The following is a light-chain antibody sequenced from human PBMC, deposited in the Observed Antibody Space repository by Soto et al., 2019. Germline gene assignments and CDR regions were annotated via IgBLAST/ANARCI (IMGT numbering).Light chain of an antibody. CDR2: TAS. CDR3: QQYNSYSYT. Sequence: IQMTQSPSTLSASVGDRVTITCRASQSISTWLAWYQQKPGKAPKLLIYTASSLESGVPSRFSGSGSGTEFTLTISSLQPDDFASYYGQQYNSYSYTFGQGTKLEIK. J-gene: IGKJ2*01. CDR1: QSISTW. V-gene: IGKV1-5*03.